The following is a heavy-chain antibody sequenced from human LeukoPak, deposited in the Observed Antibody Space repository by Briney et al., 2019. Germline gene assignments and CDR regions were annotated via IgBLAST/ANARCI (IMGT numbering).Heavy chain of an antibody. V-gene: IGHV5-51*01. CDR1: GYTFTSYW. D-gene: IGHD1-26*01. CDR2: IYPGDSDT. J-gene: IGHJ4*02. CDR3: AIRYSGSYNDY. Sequence: KRGESLKISCKGSGYTFTSYWIAWVRQMPGKGLEWMGIIYPGDSDTTYSPSFQGQVTISADKSISTAYLQWSSLKASDTAMYYCAIRYSGSYNDYWGQGTLVTVSS.